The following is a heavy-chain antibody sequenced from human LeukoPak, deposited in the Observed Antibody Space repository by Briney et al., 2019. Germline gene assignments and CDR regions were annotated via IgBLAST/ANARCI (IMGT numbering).Heavy chain of an antibody. CDR2: ISSSSGYI. V-gene: IGHV3-21*01. J-gene: IGHJ4*02. CDR1: GFTFSNYN. CDR3: AREGSYYYGSGSYYKELDY. Sequence: PGGSLRLSCAASGFTFSNYNMNWVRQAPGKGLEWVSYISSSSGYIYFADSVKGRFTIPRDNAKNSLYLQMNSLRAEDTAVYYCAREGSYYYGSGSYYKELDYWGQGTLVTVSS. D-gene: IGHD3-10*01.